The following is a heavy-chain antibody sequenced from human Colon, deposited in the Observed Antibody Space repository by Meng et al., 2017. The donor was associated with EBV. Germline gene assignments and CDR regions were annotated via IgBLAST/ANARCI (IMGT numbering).Heavy chain of an antibody. CDR1: GGSIRKGSYN. Sequence: LQLPESRPGAVTPSDDPSLICTVSGGSIRKGSYNWGGISQPPGQGLGWIGSIYYSGSTYYNPSLKSRVTISVDTSKNQFSLKLSSVPAADTAVYYCAGLCWGQGTLVTVSS. CDR3: AGLC. J-gene: IGHJ4*02. V-gene: IGHV4-39*05. CDR2: IYYSGST. D-gene: IGHD3-16*01.